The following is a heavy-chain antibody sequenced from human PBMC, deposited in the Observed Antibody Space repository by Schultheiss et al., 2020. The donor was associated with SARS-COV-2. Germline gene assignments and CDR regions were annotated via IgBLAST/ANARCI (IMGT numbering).Heavy chain of an antibody. D-gene: IGHD3-22*01. V-gene: IGHV4-34*01. CDR1: GGSFSGYY. Sequence: SETLSLTCAVYGGSFSGYYWSWIRQPPGKGLEWIGEINHSGSTNYNPSLKSRVTISVDTSKNQFSLKLSSVTAADTAVYYCASGGRYYDTPLYYGMDVWGQGTTVTVSS. J-gene: IGHJ6*02. CDR3: ASGGRYYDTPLYYGMDV. CDR2: INHSGST.